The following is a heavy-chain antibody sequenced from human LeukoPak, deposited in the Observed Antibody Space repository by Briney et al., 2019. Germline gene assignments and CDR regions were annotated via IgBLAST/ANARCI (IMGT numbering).Heavy chain of an antibody. Sequence: SETLSLTCTVSGGSISSYYWSWIRQSPGKGLEWIGYIYYSGSTNYNPSLKSRVTISVDTSKNQFSLKLSSVTAADTAVYYCARDSVGNRNSKFDYWGQGTLVTVSS. D-gene: IGHD1-14*01. V-gene: IGHV4-59*01. CDR3: ARDSVGNRNSKFDY. CDR2: IYYSGST. CDR1: GGSISSYY. J-gene: IGHJ4*02.